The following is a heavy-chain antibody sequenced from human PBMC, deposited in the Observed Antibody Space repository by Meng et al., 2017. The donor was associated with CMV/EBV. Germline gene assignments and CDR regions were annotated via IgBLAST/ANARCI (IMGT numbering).Heavy chain of an antibody. CDR2: IYYSGST. CDR3: ARAHEANWFDP. J-gene: IGHJ5*02. CDR1: GGSISGSSYY. V-gene: IGHV4-39*07. Sequence: SETLSLTCTVSGGSISGSSYYWGWIRQPPGKGLEWIGSIYYSGSTYYNPSLKSRVTISVDTSKNQFSLKLSSVTAADTAVYYCARAHEANWFDPWGQGTLVTVSS.